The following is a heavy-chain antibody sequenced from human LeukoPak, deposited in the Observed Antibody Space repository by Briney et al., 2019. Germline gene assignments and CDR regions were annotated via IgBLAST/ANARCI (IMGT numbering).Heavy chain of an antibody. V-gene: IGHV3-21*05. CDR1: GFIYSNYG. Sequence: GGSLRLSCAASGFIYSNYGMNWVRQAPGKGLEWVSYISGGGSYIDYADSVKGRFTISRDNAKNPLYLQMNSLRAEDTAVYYCARGHSSGYYPKYWGQGTLVTVSS. J-gene: IGHJ4*02. D-gene: IGHD3-22*01. CDR2: ISGGGSYI. CDR3: ARGHSSGYYPKY.